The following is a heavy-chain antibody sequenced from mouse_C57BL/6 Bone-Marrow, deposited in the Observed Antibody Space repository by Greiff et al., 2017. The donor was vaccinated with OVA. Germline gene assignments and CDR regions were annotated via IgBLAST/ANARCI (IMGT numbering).Heavy chain of an antibody. CDR1: GYTFTSYW. Sequence: QVQLKESGAELVRPGSSVKLSCKASGYTFTSYWMHWVKQRPIQGLEWIGNIDPSDSETHYNQKFKDKATLTVDKSSSTAYMQLSSLTSEDSAVYYCAREMDYGSSSYYFDYWGQGTTLTVSS. CDR3: AREMDYGSSSYYFDY. CDR2: IDPSDSET. J-gene: IGHJ2*01. D-gene: IGHD1-1*01. V-gene: IGHV1-52*01.